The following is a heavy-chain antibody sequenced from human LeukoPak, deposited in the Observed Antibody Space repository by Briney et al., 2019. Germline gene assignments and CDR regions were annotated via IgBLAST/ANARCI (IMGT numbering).Heavy chain of an antibody. J-gene: IGHJ4*02. Sequence: ASVKVSCKASGGTFSSYAISWVRQAPGQGLEWMGWISAYNGNTNYAQKLQGRVTMTTDTSTSTAYMELRSLRSDDTAVYYCARVENSYDFWSGYYDWGQGTLVTVSS. CDR1: GGTFSSYA. CDR2: ISAYNGNT. V-gene: IGHV1-18*01. CDR3: ARVENSYDFWSGYYD. D-gene: IGHD3-3*01.